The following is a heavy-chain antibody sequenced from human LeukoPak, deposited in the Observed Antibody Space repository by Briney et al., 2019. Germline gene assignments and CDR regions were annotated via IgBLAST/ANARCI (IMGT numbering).Heavy chain of an antibody. CDR3: ARGGYSYGVNWFDP. V-gene: IGHV4-61*02. D-gene: IGHD5-18*01. Sequence: PSETLSLTCTVSGGSISSGSYYWSWIRQPAGKGLEWIGRIYTSGSTNYNPSLKSRVTISVDTSKNQFSLKLSSVTAADTAVYYCARGGYSYGVNWFDPWGQGTLVTVSS. CDR1: GGSISSGSYY. J-gene: IGHJ5*02. CDR2: IYTSGST.